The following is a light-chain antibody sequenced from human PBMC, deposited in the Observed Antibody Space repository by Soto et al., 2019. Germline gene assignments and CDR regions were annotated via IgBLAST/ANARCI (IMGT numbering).Light chain of an antibody. Sequence: DIQISQSPSSLSASVGDRVTITCRASQDLSNFLAWYQQKPGRAPDLLVYEASTLQSGVPPRFIGGGSGTHFTLTISSLQPEDGATYYCQKYKSAPSTFGQGTKLEIK. CDR3: QKYKSAPST. J-gene: IGKJ2*01. CDR1: QDLSNF. CDR2: EAS. V-gene: IGKV1-27*01.